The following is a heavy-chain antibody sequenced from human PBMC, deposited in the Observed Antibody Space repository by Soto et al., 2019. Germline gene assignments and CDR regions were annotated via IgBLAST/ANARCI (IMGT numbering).Heavy chain of an antibody. V-gene: IGHV3-30*04. CDR1: GFTFNNYA. Sequence: PGGSLRLSCAASGFTFNNYALHWVRQAPGKGLEWVAIITDDGSNSDYADSVKGRFTISRDNSKNTLYLQMNSLRTEDTAVYYCARRPYSHDFYFDNWGQGTLVTVSS. CDR2: ITDDGSNS. J-gene: IGHJ4*02. D-gene: IGHD4-4*01. CDR3: ARRPYSHDFYFDN.